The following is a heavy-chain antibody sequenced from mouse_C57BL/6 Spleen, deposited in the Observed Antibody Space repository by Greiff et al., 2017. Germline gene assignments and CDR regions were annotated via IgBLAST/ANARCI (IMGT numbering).Heavy chain of an antibody. D-gene: IGHD2-1*01. V-gene: IGHV2-2*01. J-gene: IGHJ4*01. CDR3: ARKKDLYYGNYDYAMDY. CDR1: GFSLTSYG. Sequence: QVHVKQSGPGLVQPSQSLSITCTVSGFSLTSYGVHWVRQSPGKGLEWLGVIWSGGSTDYNAAFISRLSISKDNSKSQVFFKMNSLQADDTAIYYCARKKDLYYGNYDYAMDYWGQGTSVTVSS. CDR2: IWSGGST.